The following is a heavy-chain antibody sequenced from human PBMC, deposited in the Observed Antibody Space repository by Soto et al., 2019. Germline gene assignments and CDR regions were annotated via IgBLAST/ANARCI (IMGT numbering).Heavy chain of an antibody. CDR3: TTRPDPHYYDSSGYYYDYFDY. D-gene: IGHD3-22*01. J-gene: IGHJ4*02. CDR2: IKSKTDGGTT. CDR1: GFTFSNAW. V-gene: IGHV3-15*01. Sequence: GGSLRLSCAASGFTFSNAWMSWVRQAPGKGLEWVGRIKSKTDGGTTDYAAPVKGRFTISRDDSKNTLYLQMNSLKTEDTAVYYCTTRPDPHYYDSSGYYYDYFDYWGQGTLVTVSS.